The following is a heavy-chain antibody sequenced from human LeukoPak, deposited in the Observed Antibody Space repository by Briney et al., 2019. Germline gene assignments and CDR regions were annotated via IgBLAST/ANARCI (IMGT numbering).Heavy chain of an antibody. CDR3: ARDRAEYYFDY. D-gene: IGHD3-10*01. CDR2: IYYSGST. CDR1: GGSISSSSYY. J-gene: IGHJ4*02. Sequence: SETLSLTCTVSGGSISSSSYYWGWIRQPPGKGLEWIGNIYYSGSTFYNPSLKSRVTISVDTSKNQFSLNLGSVTAADAAVYYCARDRAEYYFDYWGQGTLVTVSS. V-gene: IGHV4-39*02.